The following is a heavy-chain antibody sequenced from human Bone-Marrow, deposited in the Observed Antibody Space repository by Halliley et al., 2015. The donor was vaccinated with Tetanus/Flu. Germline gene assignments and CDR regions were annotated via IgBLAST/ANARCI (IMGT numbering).Heavy chain of an antibody. Sequence: LRLSCTVSGGSLSSGTYDWGWIRQPPGKGLEWIGTFYYSGSTYYNPSLRSRVTIFVDTSKNQFSLKLSSVTAADRAVYYCARGLITDVWGQGTTVTVSS. V-gene: IGHV4-39*01. CDR3: ARGLITDV. J-gene: IGHJ6*02. CDR2: FYYSGST. D-gene: IGHD3-16*01. CDR1: GGSLSSGTYD.